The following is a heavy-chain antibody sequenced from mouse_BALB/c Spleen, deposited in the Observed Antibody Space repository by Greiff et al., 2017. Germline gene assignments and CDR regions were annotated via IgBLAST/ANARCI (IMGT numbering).Heavy chain of an antibody. CDR3: ARLDGYYAMDY. CDR2: IYPGDGDT. J-gene: IGHJ4*01. Sequence: QVQLQQSGPELVKPGASVKISCKASGYAFSSSWMNWVKQRPGQGLEWIGRIYPGDGDTNYNGKFKGKATLTADKSSSTAYMQLSSLTSVDSAVYFCARLDGYYAMDYWGQGTSVTVSS. CDR1: GYAFSSSW. V-gene: IGHV1-82*01. D-gene: IGHD2-3*01.